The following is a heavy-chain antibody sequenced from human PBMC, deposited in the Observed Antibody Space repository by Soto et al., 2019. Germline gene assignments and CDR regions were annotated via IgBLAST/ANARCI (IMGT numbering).Heavy chain of an antibody. D-gene: IGHD2-15*01. CDR1: GFTFSSYS. J-gene: IGHJ6*02. Sequence: RWSLRLSCAASGFTFSSYSMNWVRQAPGKGLEWVSSISSSSSYIYYADSVKGRFTISRDNAKNSLYLQMNSLRAEDTAVYYCARAFELPGYYYYGMDVWGQGTTVTVSS. CDR2: ISSSSSYI. CDR3: ARAFELPGYYYYGMDV. V-gene: IGHV3-21*01.